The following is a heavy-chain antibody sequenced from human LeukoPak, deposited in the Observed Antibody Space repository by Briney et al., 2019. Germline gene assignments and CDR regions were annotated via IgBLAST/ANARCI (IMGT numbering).Heavy chain of an antibody. Sequence: GGSLRLSGAASGFTFSSYSMNWVRKAPGKGLEWVSSISSSSSYIYYADSVKGRFTISRDNAKNSLYLQMDSLRAEDTAVYYCAREDGAASYGMDVWGQGTTVTVSS. CDR1: GFTFSSYS. J-gene: IGHJ6*02. V-gene: IGHV3-21*01. D-gene: IGHD6-13*01. CDR3: AREDGAASYGMDV. CDR2: ISSSSSYI.